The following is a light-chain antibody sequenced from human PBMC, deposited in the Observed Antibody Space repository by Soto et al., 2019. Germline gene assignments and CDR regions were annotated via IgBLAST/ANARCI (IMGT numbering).Light chain of an antibody. V-gene: IGLV2-23*03. CDR3: CSYAGSSTFI. J-gene: IGLJ2*01. CDR1: SSDFGSFNL. Sequence: QSALTQPASVSGSPGQSITISCTGTSSDFGSFNLVSWYQHLPGKAPKLLIYEGSQRPSGVSNRFSGSKSGNTASLTISGLQAEDEADYYCCSYAGSSTFIFGGGTKGTVL. CDR2: EGS.